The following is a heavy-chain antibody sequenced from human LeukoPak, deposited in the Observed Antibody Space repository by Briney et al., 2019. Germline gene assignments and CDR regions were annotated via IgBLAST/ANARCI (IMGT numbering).Heavy chain of an antibody. CDR2: ITCNSNGATA. CDR3: SFATSGWKATLDY. V-gene: IGHV3-49*04. Sequence: GGSLRLSCTASGITFRNSAINWVRQAPGKGLEWVGFITCNSNGATAEYATSVKGRFSISRDDSTSIAYLQMNSLKSEDTGVYYCSFATSGWKATLDYWGRGSPVTVSS. CDR1: GITFRNSA. D-gene: IGHD6-19*01. J-gene: IGHJ4*02.